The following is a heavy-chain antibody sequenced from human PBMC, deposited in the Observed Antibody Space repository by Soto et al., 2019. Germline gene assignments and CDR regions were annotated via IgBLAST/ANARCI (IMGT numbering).Heavy chain of an antibody. Sequence: GGSLRLSCAASGFTFSSYGMHWVRQAPGKGLEWVAVISYDGSNKYYADSVKGRFTISRDNAKNSLYLQMHSLRAEDTAVHYCARGRGIQVVLPATHPFDYWGQGTQVTVSS. CDR2: ISYDGSNK. V-gene: IGHV3-30*03. J-gene: IGHJ4*02. CDR1: GFTFSSYG. D-gene: IGHD2-2*01. CDR3: ARGRGIQVVLPATHPFDY.